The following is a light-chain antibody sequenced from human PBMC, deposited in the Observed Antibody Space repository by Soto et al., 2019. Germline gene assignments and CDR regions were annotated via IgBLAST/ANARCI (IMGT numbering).Light chain of an antibody. V-gene: IGKV3-15*01. CDR3: QQYNNWLWT. Sequence: EIVMTQSPATLSVSPGERATLSCRASQSVSSKVAWYQQKPGQAPRRLIYGASTRATGIPGRFSGRGSGTEFTRTISSLQSEDFAVSYCQQYNNWLWTFGQGTKVEI. CDR2: GAS. CDR1: QSVSSK. J-gene: IGKJ1*01.